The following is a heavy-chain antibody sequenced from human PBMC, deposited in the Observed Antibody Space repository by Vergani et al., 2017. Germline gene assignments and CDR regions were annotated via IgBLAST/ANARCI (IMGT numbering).Heavy chain of an antibody. V-gene: IGHV3-33*01. D-gene: IGHD6-13*01. CDR2: IWYDGSNK. CDR3: ARDVEDFYSSSPDY. Sequence: QVQLVESGGGVVQPGRSLRLSCAASGFTFSSYGMHWVRQAPGKGLEWVAVIWYDGSNKYYADSVKGRFTISRDNSKNPLYLQMNGLRAEDTAVYYCARDVEDFYSSSPDYWGQGTLVTVSS. CDR1: GFTFSSYG. J-gene: IGHJ4*02.